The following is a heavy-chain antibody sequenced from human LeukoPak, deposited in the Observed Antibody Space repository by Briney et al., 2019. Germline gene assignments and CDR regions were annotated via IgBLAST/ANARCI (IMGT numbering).Heavy chain of an antibody. V-gene: IGHV4-59*12. CDR3: AREITMVRGVIITDWFDP. J-gene: IGHJ5*02. D-gene: IGHD3-10*01. CDR2: IYYSGST. CDR1: GGSISSYY. Sequence: SETLSLTCTVSGGSISSYYWSWIRQPPGKGLEWIGYIYYSGSTNYNPSLKSRVTISVDRSKNQFSLKLSSVTAADTAVYYCAREITMVRGVIITDWFDPWGQGTLVTVSS.